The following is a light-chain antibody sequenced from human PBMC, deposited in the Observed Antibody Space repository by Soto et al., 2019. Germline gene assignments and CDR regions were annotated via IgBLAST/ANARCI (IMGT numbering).Light chain of an antibody. CDR3: QQYYSTLSYT. CDR1: QTVFYSSNNKNY. CDR2: WAS. Sequence: DIVMTQSPDSLAVSLGERATIHCKSSQTVFYSSNNKNYLAWYQQKPGRPPRLLIYWASTRQSGVSDRLSGIGSGTDFTLSISNLQAEDVAVYYCQQYYSTLSYTFGQGTRLEIK. V-gene: IGKV4-1*01. J-gene: IGKJ2*01.